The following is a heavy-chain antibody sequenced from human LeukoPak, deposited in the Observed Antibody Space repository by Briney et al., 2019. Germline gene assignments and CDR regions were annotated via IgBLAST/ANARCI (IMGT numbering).Heavy chain of an antibody. J-gene: IGHJ5*02. V-gene: IGHV4-4*07. CDR1: GGSISSYY. Sequence: SETLSLTCTVSGGSISSYYWSWIRQPAGKGLGWIGRIYTSGSTNYNPSLKSRVTMSVDTSKNQFSLKLSSVTAADTAVYYCARDGGGDCYSGFNWFDPWGQGTLVTVSS. D-gene: IGHD2-21*02. CDR2: IYTSGST. CDR3: ARDGGGDCYSGFNWFDP.